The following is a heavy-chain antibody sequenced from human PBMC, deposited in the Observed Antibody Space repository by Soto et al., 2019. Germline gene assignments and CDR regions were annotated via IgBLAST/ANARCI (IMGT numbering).Heavy chain of an antibody. CDR2: IIPIFGTA. CDR1: GGIFSSYA. V-gene: IGHV1-69*13. CDR3: ARDLYDCSSTSCYVNWFDP. J-gene: IGHJ5*02. Sequence: SVKVSCKASGGIFSSYAISWVRQAPGQGLEWMGGIIPIFGTANYAQKFQGRVTITADESTSTAYMELSSLRSEDTAVYYCARDLYDCSSTSCYVNWFDPWGQGTLVTVSS. D-gene: IGHD2-2*01.